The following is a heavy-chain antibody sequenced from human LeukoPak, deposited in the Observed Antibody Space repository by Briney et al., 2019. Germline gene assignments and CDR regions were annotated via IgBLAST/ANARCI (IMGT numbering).Heavy chain of an antibody. Sequence: GESLQLSCQGSGYRFTIYWIGWVRQMHGKGLEWMGIIYPVVSDNRYSPSFQAQVTISADKSISTAYLQWSSLKASDTAMYYCARATVQYCSSTSCSTHRYFDYWGQGTLVTVSS. V-gene: IGHV5-51*01. J-gene: IGHJ4*02. CDR2: IYPVVSDN. CDR1: GYRFTIYW. CDR3: ARATVQYCSSTSCSTHRYFDY. D-gene: IGHD2-2*02.